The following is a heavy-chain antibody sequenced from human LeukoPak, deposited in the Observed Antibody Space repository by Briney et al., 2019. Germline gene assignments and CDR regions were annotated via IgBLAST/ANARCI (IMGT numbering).Heavy chain of an antibody. Sequence: QPGGSLRLSCAASGFTFSSYWVTWIRQAPGEGLELVASINQDGSEKYYVDSVKGRFTISRDNAKNSLYLQMNSLRAEDTAVYYCARDPAFSASDIWGQGAVVSVSS. CDR3: ARDPAFSASDI. CDR1: GFTFSSYW. J-gene: IGHJ3*02. V-gene: IGHV3-7*01. D-gene: IGHD6-25*01. CDR2: INQDGSEK.